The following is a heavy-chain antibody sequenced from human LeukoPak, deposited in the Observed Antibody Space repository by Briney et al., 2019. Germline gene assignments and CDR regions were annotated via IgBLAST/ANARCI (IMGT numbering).Heavy chain of an antibody. V-gene: IGHV3-9*01. Sequence: ALRLSCAASGFTFNDFAMHWVRQGSGKGLEWVSTISWNSDIVAYADSVKGRFTVSRDNANNSLFLQMNSLRPEDTALYYCAKGYSGTRGYSDYWGQGTLVTVSS. J-gene: IGHJ4*02. CDR3: AKGYSGTRGYSDY. D-gene: IGHD1-26*01. CDR1: GFTFNDFA. CDR2: ISWNSDIV.